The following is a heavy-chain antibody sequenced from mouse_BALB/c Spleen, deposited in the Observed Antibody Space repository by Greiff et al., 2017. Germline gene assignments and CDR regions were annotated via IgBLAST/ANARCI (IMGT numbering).Heavy chain of an antibody. CDR2: ISYSGST. V-gene: IGHV3-8*02. CDR1: GDSITSGY. CDR3: ARYRDGNYDYYAMDY. D-gene: IGHD2-1*01. J-gene: IGHJ4*01. Sequence: VQLQQSGPSLVKPSQTLSLTCSVTGDSITSGYWNWIRKFPGNKLEYMGYISYSGSTYYNPSLKSRISITRDTSKNQYYLQLNSVTTEDTATYYCARYRDGNYDYYAMDYWGQGTSVTVSS.